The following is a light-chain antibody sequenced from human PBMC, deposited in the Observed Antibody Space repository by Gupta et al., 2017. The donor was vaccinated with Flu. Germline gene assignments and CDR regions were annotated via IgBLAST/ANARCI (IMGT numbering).Light chain of an antibody. CDR1: RSNIGAGFD. Sequence: VSGAPGQTVTISCNGTRSNIGAGFDPHWYQHLPGAAPKLLMFGASHRPSGVPDRFSGSKSGTSGSLAITGLQAEDEGDYYCQSYDNSLTAWVFGGGTKLTVL. V-gene: IGLV1-40*01. J-gene: IGLJ3*02. CDR3: QSYDNSLTAWV. CDR2: GAS.